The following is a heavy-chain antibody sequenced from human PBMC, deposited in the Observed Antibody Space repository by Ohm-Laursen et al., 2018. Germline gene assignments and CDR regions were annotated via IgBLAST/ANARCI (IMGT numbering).Heavy chain of an antibody. CDR3: TLVALEYY. CDR1: GFTFSSYW. D-gene: IGHD5-12*01. V-gene: IGHV3-48*01. Sequence: SLRLSCTASGFTFSSYWMTWVRQASGKGLEWVSYISSSSSTIYYADSVKGRFTISRDNAKNSLYLQMNSLRAEDTAVYYCTLVALEYYWGQGTLVTVSS. J-gene: IGHJ4*02. CDR2: ISSSSSTI.